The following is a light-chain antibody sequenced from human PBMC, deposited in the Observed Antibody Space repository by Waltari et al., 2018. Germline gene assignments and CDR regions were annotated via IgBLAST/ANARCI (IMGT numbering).Light chain of an antibody. CDR2: GAS. V-gene: IGKV3-20*01. CDR1: QSVSSTY. Sequence: EIVLTQSPGTLSLSPGDRVTLSCRASQSVSSTYLAWYQQKPGQAPGLLIYGASSRATGIPDRFSGSGSGTDFTLTISRLEPEDFAVYYCQHYSSSSWTFGQGTKVEIK. J-gene: IGKJ1*01. CDR3: QHYSSSSWT.